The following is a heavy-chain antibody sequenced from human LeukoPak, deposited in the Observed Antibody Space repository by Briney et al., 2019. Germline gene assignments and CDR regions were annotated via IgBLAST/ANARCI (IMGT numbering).Heavy chain of an antibody. Sequence: GGSLRLSCAASGFTFGLYSMTWVRQAPGKGLEWVSLIDSNSNFMNYADSVKGRFTISRDNAKNSLYLQMNSLRAEDTAVYYCAREQGGGYYDYWGQGTLVTVSS. D-gene: IGHD3-22*01. CDR1: GFTFGLYS. CDR3: AREQGGGYYDY. V-gene: IGHV3-21*01. CDR2: IDSNSNFM. J-gene: IGHJ4*02.